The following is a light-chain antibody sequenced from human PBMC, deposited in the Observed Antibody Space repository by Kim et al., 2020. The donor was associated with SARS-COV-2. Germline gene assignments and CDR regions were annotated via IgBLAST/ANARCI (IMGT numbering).Light chain of an antibody. Sequence: EIVLTQSPGTLSLTPGERATLSCRASQSISITYLAWYQQKPGQAPRLLISGGASRATGIPDRFSGSGSGTEFTLTISRLEPEDFAVYYCQHYVRSRWTFGQGTKVDIK. J-gene: IGKJ1*01. V-gene: IGKV3-20*01. CDR3: QHYVRSRWT. CDR1: QSISITY. CDR2: GGA.